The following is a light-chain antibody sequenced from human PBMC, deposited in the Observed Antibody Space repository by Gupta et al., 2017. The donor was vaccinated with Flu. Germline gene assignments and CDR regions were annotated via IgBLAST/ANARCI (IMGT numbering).Light chain of an antibody. Sequence: ISCSGSASNIGGNYVSCYQQLPETAPNLLIYDDNKRRSGRPDRGSSSRSGTSDTLVITDLQTADEADYFCGSWEGRRDGGMLLGDGTRVTVL. CDR1: ASNIGGNY. V-gene: IGLV1-51*01. J-gene: IGLJ2*01. CDR3: GSWEGRRDGGML. CDR2: DDN.